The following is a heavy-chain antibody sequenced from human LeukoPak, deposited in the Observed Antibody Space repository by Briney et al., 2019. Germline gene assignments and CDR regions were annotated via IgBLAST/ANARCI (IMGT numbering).Heavy chain of an antibody. Sequence: GGSLRLSCAASGFTFSTYWMTWVRQAPGKGLEWVANIKQDGSDKYYVDSVKGRFTISRDNAKNSLYLQMNSLRAEDTAVYYCARFRYSSSAFVYWGQGTLVTVSS. CDR1: GFTFSTYW. J-gene: IGHJ4*02. CDR2: IKQDGSDK. CDR3: ARFRYSSSAFVY. V-gene: IGHV3-7*01. D-gene: IGHD6-6*01.